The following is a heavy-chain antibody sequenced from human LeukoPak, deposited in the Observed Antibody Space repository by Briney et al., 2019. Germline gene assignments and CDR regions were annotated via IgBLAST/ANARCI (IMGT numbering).Heavy chain of an antibody. Sequence: SETLSLTCTVSGGSISSYYWSWIRQPPGKGLEWIGYIYYSGSTNYNPSLKSRVTISVDTSKSQFSLKLSSVTAAETAVYYCARTTREMLWFGEDNWFDPWGQGTLVTVSS. V-gene: IGHV4-59*01. CDR3: ARTTREMLWFGEDNWFDP. CDR2: IYYSGST. J-gene: IGHJ5*02. CDR1: GGSISSYY. D-gene: IGHD3-10*01.